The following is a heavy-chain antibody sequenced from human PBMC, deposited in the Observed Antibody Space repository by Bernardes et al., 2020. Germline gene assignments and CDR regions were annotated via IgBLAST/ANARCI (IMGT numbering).Heavy chain of an antibody. V-gene: IGHV3-33*08. Sequence: GGSLRLSCAASGFTFSSYAMHWVRQAPGKGLEWVAVIWYDGSNKYYADSVKGRFTISRDNSKNTLYLQMNSLRAEDTAVYYCAREGLYGDYGGAFDYWGQGTLVTVSS. J-gene: IGHJ4*02. D-gene: IGHD4-17*01. CDR3: AREGLYGDYGGAFDY. CDR1: GFTFSSYA. CDR2: IWYDGSNK.